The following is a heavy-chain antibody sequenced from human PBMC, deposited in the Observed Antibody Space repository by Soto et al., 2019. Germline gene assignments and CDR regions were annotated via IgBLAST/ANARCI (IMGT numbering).Heavy chain of an antibody. J-gene: IGHJ4*02. Sequence: QVQLVESGGGVVQPGRSLRLSCAASGFTFSSYGMHWVRQAPGKGLEWVAVISYDGSNKYYADSVKGRFTISRDNSKNTLYLQMNSLRAEDTAVYYCAKARLLLGFDYWGQGTLVTVSS. CDR3: AKARLLLGFDY. V-gene: IGHV3-30*18. CDR1: GFTFSSYG. CDR2: ISYDGSNK. D-gene: IGHD3-22*01.